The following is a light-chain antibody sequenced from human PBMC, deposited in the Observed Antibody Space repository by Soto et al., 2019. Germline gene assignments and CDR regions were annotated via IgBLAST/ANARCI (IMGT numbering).Light chain of an antibody. CDR2: GAS. J-gene: IGKJ2*01. V-gene: IGKV3-20*01. Sequence: EIVLTQSPGTLSLSPGERAILSCRVSQSVSRAYLAWYQQRPGQAPRLLIFGASSRASGIPDRFSGSGSETDFTLTINRLEPEDFAVYYCQQYAYSPYTFGQRTKLEIK. CDR1: QSVSRAY. CDR3: QQYAYSPYT.